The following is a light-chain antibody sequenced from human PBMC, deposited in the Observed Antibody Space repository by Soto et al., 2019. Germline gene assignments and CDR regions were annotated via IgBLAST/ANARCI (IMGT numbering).Light chain of an antibody. CDR2: GAS. CDR1: QSVSSTS. CDR3: QHYVTSSIT. J-gene: IGKJ5*01. V-gene: IGKV3-20*01. Sequence: EVVLTQSPGTLSLSPGERVTILCLASQSVSSTSLAWYQQKPGQTPRLLIYGASSRATGTPDRISGGGSGTHFTFTISRLEPEDFVVYYCQHYVTSSITFGQGTRLEIK.